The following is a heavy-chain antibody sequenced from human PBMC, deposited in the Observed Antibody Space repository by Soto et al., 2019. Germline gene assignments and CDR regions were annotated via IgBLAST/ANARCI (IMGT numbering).Heavy chain of an antibody. Sequence: GGSLRLSCAASGFTFDNYAMGWVRQAAGKGLEWVSDISGGGSTYYSESVKGRFTISRDLSKVYLQMDSLRVEDTALYYCGKDALQKGVGVLGGVFETCGQVTMVTVSS. CDR2: ISGGGST. V-gene: IGHV3-23*01. CDR1: GFTFDNYA. J-gene: IGHJ3*02. CDR3: GKDALQKGVGVLGGVFET. D-gene: IGHD2-8*02.